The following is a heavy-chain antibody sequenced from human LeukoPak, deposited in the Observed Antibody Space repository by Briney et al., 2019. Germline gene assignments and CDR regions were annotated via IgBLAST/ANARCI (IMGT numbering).Heavy chain of an antibody. V-gene: IGHV3-23*01. D-gene: IGHD3-22*01. J-gene: IGHJ4*02. CDR3: AKVLTYYYDSSGPLLAFDY. CDR2: ISGSGGST. Sequence: GGSLRLSCAASGFTVSSNYMSWVRQAPGKGLEWVSAISGSGGSTYYADSVKGRFTISRDNSKNTLYLQMNSLRAEDTAVYYCAKVLTYYYDSSGPLLAFDYWGQGTLVTVSS. CDR1: GFTVSSNY.